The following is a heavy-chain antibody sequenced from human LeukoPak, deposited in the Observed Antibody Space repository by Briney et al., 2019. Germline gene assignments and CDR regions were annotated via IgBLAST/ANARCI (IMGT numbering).Heavy chain of an antibody. CDR3: AKGVIVVVITLFDY. CDR2: ISGSGGST. V-gene: IGHV3-23*01. CDR1: GFTFSSYA. Sequence: GGSLRLSCAASGFTFSSYAMHWVRQAPGKGLEYVSAISGSGGSTYYADSVKGRLTISRDNSKNTLYLQMNSLRAEDTAVYYCAKGVIVVVITLFDYWGQGTLVTVSS. J-gene: IGHJ4*02. D-gene: IGHD3-22*01.